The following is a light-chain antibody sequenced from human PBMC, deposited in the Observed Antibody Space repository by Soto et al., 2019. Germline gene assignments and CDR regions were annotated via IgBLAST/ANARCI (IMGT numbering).Light chain of an antibody. Sequence: IQMTQSPSSLSASVGDRVTITCQASQDISIDLHWFQQKPGKAPNLXIYDASNLQTGVPSRFSGSGSGTDFTLTISSLQPEDSETDECQHYDNVPFTFGPGTKVDIK. CDR3: QHYDNVPFT. V-gene: IGKV1-33*01. CDR2: DAS. CDR1: QDISID. J-gene: IGKJ3*01.